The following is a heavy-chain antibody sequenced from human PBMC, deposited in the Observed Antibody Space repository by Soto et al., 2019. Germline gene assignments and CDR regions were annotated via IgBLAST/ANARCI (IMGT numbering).Heavy chain of an antibody. J-gene: IGHJ4*02. CDR1: GGSFSGYY. Sequence: QVQLQQWGAGLLKPSEPLSLTCAVYGGSFSGYYWTGIRQPPGTGLEWIGEIKHSGSTNYNPSLKSRVTISVDTSKNQFSLKLTSVTAADTAVYYCARDKITGLFDYWGQGTLVTVSS. CDR3: ARDKITGLFDY. D-gene: IGHD2-8*02. V-gene: IGHV4-34*01. CDR2: IKHSGST.